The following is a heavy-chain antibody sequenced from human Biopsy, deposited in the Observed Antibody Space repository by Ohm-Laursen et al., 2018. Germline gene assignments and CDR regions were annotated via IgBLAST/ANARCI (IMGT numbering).Heavy chain of an antibody. CDR2: IYYSGNT. J-gene: IGHJ4*02. CDR3: ARQVDFWSGYVDY. D-gene: IGHD3-3*01. CDR1: GGSISDSTYH. Sequence: SETLSLTCSVSGGSISDSTYHWGWIRQSPGKGLEWIGHIYYSGNTDYSPSLKSRVTISVDPSNNQFSLKLRSVTAADTAVYYCARQVDFWSGYVDYWGQGTLVAVSS. V-gene: IGHV4-39*01.